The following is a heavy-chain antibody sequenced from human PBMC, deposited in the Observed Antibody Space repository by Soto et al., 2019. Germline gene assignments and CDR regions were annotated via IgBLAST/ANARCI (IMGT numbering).Heavy chain of an antibody. CDR2: ISGSGVST. Sequence: EGQLLESGGGLVQPGGSLRLSCAASRFSFSTYAMAWVRQPPGKGLEWVSGISGSGVSTYYADSVQGRFTISRDNSKNTLYLQMNSLRAEDTAVYYWAKDIGSVRGFDVWCQGTMVTVSS. V-gene: IGHV3-23*01. D-gene: IGHD3-10*01. CDR3: AKDIGSVRGFDV. J-gene: IGHJ3*01. CDR1: RFSFSTYA.